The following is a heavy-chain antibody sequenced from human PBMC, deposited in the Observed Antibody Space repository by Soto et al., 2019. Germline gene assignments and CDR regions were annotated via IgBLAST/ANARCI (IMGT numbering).Heavy chain of an antibody. D-gene: IGHD1-7*01. CDR1: GFTVSSNY. J-gene: IGHJ4*02. V-gene: IGHV3-66*01. CDR3: VTGTTELFGFDY. CDR2: IYSGGST. Sequence: GGSLRLSCAASGFTVSSNYMSWVRQAPGKGLEWVSVIYSGGSTYYADSVKGRFTISRDNSKNTLYLQMNSLRAEDTAVYYCVTGTTELFGFDYWGQGTLVTVSS.